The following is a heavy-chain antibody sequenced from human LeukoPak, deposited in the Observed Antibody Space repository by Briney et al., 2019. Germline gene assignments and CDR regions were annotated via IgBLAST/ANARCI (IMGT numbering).Heavy chain of an antibody. J-gene: IGHJ4*02. V-gene: IGHV3-23*01. CDR1: GFTFSSCA. Sequence: GGSLRLSCAASGFTFSSCAMSWVRQAPGKGLEWVSTIIDSGNSIYYADSVKGRFTISRDNSKNTLYLQMNSLRAEDTAVYYCARAGWDCSGGSCYVDYWGQGTLVTVSS. CDR2: IIDSGNSI. D-gene: IGHD2-15*01. CDR3: ARAGWDCSGGSCYVDY.